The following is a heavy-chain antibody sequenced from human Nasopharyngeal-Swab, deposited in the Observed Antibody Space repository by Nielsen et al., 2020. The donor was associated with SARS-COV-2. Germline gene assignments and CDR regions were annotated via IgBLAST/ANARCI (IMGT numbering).Heavy chain of an antibody. CDR2: ISWNSGSI. CDR3: ASLSGSSSAYYYYMDV. V-gene: IGHV3-9*01. Sequence: SLKISCAASGFTFDDYAMHWVRQAPGKGLGWVSGISWNSGSIGYADSVKGRFTISRDNAKNSLYLQMNSLRAEDTALYYCASLSGSSSAYYYYMDVWGKGTTVTVSS. CDR1: GFTFDDYA. D-gene: IGHD6-6*01. J-gene: IGHJ6*03.